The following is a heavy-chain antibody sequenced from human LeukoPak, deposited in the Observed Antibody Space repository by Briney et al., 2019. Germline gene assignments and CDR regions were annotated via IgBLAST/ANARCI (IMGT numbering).Heavy chain of an antibody. V-gene: IGHV3-30*03. D-gene: IGHD3-9*01. CDR3: ARDSAQLRYFDWLYGYFDY. CDR2: ISYDGSNK. Sequence: PGGSLRLSCAASGFTFSSYGMHWVRQAPGKGLEWVAVISYDGSNKYYADSVKGRFTISRDNSKNTLYLQMNSLRAEDTAVYYCARDSAQLRYFDWLYGYFDYWGQGTLVTVSS. J-gene: IGHJ4*02. CDR1: GFTFSSYG.